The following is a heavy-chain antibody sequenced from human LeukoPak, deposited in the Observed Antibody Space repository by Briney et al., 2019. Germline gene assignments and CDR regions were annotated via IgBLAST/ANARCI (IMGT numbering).Heavy chain of an antibody. D-gene: IGHD5-18*01. CDR3: AKDTRYSYGYGMDV. J-gene: IGHJ6*02. CDR1: GFIFSNYI. V-gene: IGHV3-21*04. Sequence: GGSLRLSCAASGFIFSNYIMNWVRQAPGKGLEWVSSISSSSSYIYYTDSVKGRFTTSRDNAKNSLYLQMNSLRAEDTALYYCAKDTRYSYGYGMDVWGQGTTVTVSS. CDR2: ISSSSSYI.